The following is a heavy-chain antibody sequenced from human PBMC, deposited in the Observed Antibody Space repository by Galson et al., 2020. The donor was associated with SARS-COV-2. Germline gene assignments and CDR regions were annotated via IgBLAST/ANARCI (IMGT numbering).Heavy chain of an antibody. CDR1: GFTFSDYF. V-gene: IGHV3-11*04. Sequence: NSGGSLRLSCAASGFTFSDYFMSWVRQAPGKGLEWVSYISSSGSYINYADSVTGRFTLSRDNAKNSLNLQMNSLRVEDTAVYYCARVGDCSGGICYGAEYFQHWGQGTLVTVSS. J-gene: IGHJ1*01. D-gene: IGHD2-15*01. CDR2: ISSSGSYI. CDR3: ARVGDCSGGICYGAEYFQH.